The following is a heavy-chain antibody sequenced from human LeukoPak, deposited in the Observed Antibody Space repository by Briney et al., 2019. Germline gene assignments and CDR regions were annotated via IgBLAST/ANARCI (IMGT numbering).Heavy chain of an antibody. V-gene: IGHV1-2*02. Sequence: ASVKVSCKTSGYTFTGYYMHWVRQAPGQGLEWMGWINPNSGGTNYAQKFQGRVTMTRDTSISTAYMELSRLRSDDTAVYYCARDFQGGPYYDSSGYYPHFDYWGQGTLVTVSP. J-gene: IGHJ4*02. CDR2: INPNSGGT. CDR1: GYTFTGYY. D-gene: IGHD3-22*01. CDR3: ARDFQGGPYYDSSGYYPHFDY.